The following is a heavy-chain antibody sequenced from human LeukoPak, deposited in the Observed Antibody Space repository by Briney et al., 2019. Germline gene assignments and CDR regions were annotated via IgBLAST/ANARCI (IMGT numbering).Heavy chain of an antibody. J-gene: IGHJ4*02. Sequence: GGSLRLSCAASGFTFSSYAMHWVRQAPGKGLEWVAVISYDGSNKYYADSVKGRFTISRDNSKNTLYLQMNSLRAEDTAVYYCAKAGGYAGHFDYWGQGTLVTVSP. CDR3: AKAGGYAGHFDY. CDR1: GFTFSSYA. V-gene: IGHV3-30-3*01. D-gene: IGHD5-12*01. CDR2: ISYDGSNK.